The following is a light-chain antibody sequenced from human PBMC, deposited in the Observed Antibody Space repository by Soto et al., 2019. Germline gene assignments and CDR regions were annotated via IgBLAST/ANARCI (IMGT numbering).Light chain of an antibody. Sequence: DIQMTQSPSTLSASVGDRVIITCRASQSISSWLAWYQQKPGKAPKLLIYKASSLESGVPSRFSGSGSGTEFTLTISSLQPDDFATYFCQQDNSFPRTFGQGTKVEIK. CDR2: KAS. J-gene: IGKJ1*01. CDR3: QQDNSFPRT. CDR1: QSISSW. V-gene: IGKV1-5*03.